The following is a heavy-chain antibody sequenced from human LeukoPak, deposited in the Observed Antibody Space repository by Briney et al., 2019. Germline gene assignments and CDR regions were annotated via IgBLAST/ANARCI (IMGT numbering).Heavy chain of an antibody. CDR1: GYTFTSYD. CDR2: IIPIFGTA. D-gene: IGHD3-3*01. J-gene: IGHJ5*02. V-gene: IGHV1-69*13. CDR3: ASGRYDFWSGSQNPSPNLSNWFDP. Sequence: GASVKVSCKASGYTFTSYDISWVRQAPGQGLEWMGGIIPIFGTANYAQKFQGRVTITADESTSTAYMELSSLRSEDTAVYYCASGRYDFWSGSQNPSPNLSNWFDPWGQGTLVTVSS.